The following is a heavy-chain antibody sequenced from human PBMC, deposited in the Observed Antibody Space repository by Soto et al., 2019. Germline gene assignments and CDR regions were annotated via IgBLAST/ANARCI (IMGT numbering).Heavy chain of an antibody. CDR3: AKESTARVSHMLDM. D-gene: IGHD5-18*01. V-gene: IGHV3-30*18. Sequence: QVQLVQSGGGVVQPGRSLRLSCAASGFIFSNYGMHWVRQAPGKGLVWVAVISHNGKVQYYADSVKGRFTISRDNSKNTLYLQMNSLRADDTAAYYRAKESTARVSHMLDMWGQGTMVTVSS. J-gene: IGHJ3*02. CDR2: ISHNGKVQ. CDR1: GFIFSNYG.